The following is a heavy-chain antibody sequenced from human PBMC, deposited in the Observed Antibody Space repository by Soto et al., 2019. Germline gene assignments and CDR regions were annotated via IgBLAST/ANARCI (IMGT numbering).Heavy chain of an antibody. D-gene: IGHD4-17*01. CDR1: GGSISSSSYY. J-gene: IGHJ4*02. V-gene: IGHV4-39*01. CDR3: ASGSLTVTSIDY. CDR2: IYYSGST. Sequence: QLQLQESGPGLVKPSETLSLTCTVSGGSISSSSYYWGWIRQPPGKGLEWIGSIYYSGSTYYNPSLTSRVTISVDTSKNQFSLKLSSVTAADTAVYYCASGSLTVTSIDYWGQGTLVTVSS.